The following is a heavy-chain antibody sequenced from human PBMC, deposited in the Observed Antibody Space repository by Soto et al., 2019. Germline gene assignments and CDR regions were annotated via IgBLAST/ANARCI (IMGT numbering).Heavy chain of an antibody. CDR1: GGSVIRSR. D-gene: IGHD1-1*01. CDR2: IYPGESDT. J-gene: IGHJ6*01. V-gene: IGHV5-51*07. Sequence: ISGEGRGGSVIRSRIGWVHQMQGKGLEWMGIIYPGESDTKYSTSFNGQVTISDDKSITTAYLQWSSLKASDTAMYYCARHALPVGGTGQGMDVGVQRTTV. CDR3: ARHALPVGGTGQGMDV.